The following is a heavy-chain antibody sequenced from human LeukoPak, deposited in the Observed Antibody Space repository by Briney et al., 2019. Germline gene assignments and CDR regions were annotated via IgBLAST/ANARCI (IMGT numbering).Heavy chain of an antibody. CDR3: ARGYGSGSPLYYYYGMDV. CDR2: IWYDGSNK. CDR1: GFTFSSHG. V-gene: IGHV3-33*01. D-gene: IGHD3-10*01. J-gene: IGHJ6*04. Sequence: GRSLRLSCAASGFTFSSHGMHWVRRAPGKGLEWVAVIWYDGSNKYYADSVKGRFTISRDNSKNTLYLQMNSLRAEDTAVYFCARGYGSGSPLYYYYGMDVWGKGTTVTVSS.